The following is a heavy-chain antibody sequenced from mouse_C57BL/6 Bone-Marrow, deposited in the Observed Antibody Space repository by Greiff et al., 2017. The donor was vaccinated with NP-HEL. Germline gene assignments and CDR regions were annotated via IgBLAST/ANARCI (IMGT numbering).Heavy chain of an antibody. V-gene: IGHV1-63*01. CDR3: ARYGYGSLYWYFDV. D-gene: IGHD1-1*01. CDR2: IYPGGGYT. J-gene: IGHJ1*03. Sequence: VKLQESGAELVRPGPSVKMSCKASGYTFTNYWIGWAKQRPGHGLEWIGDIYPGGGYTNYNEKFKGKATLTADKSSSTAYMQFSSLTSEDSAIYYGARYGYGSLYWYFDVWGTGTTVTVSS. CDR1: GYTFTNYW.